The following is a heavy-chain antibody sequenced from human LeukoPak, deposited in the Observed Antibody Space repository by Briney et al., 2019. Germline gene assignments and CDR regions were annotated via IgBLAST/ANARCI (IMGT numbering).Heavy chain of an antibody. Sequence: SETLSLSCTVSAGSITSSSYYWGWIRQPPGKGLEWIGSVYYSGNTYYNSSLKSRVTISVDTSKNQFSLKLSSVTAADTAVYYCARRGGYCSGGSCYSWWFDPWGQGTLVTVSS. CDR1: AGSITSSSYY. D-gene: IGHD2-15*01. J-gene: IGHJ5*02. CDR3: ARRGGYCSGGSCYSWWFDP. V-gene: IGHV4-39*01. CDR2: VYYSGNT.